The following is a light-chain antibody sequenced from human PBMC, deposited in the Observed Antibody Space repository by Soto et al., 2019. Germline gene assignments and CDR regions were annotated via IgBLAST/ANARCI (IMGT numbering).Light chain of an antibody. CDR2: AAS. V-gene: IGKV1-39*01. J-gene: IGKJ2*01. CDR1: QGVSAC. CDR3: QQSYRTTHT. Sequence: DIQMTQSPSSLSASVGDRVTITCRASQGVSACLLWYQQRQGRAPKLLIYAASNLLSGVPSMFSGSGSVTNFTLTISSLQPEDVANYYSQQSYRTTHTFGQGTKMETK.